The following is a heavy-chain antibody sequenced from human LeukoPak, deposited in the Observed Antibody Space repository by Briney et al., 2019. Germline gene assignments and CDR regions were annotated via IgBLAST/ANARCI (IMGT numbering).Heavy chain of an antibody. CDR2: ISGSGDHT. J-gene: IGHJ6*02. Sequence: PGGSLRLSCTASRFTFSNYALSWVRQAPGKGLEWVSAISGSGDHTYYADSVKGRFTISRDNSKNTLYLQMGSLRAEDMAVYYCARGSVVIEGNYYYYGMDVWGQGTTVTVSS. CDR3: ARGSVVIEGNYYYYGMDV. D-gene: IGHD3-22*01. CDR1: RFTFSNYA. V-gene: IGHV3-23*01.